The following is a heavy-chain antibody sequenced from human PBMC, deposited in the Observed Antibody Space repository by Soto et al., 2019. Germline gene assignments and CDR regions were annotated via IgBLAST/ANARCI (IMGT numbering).Heavy chain of an antibody. CDR1: GASISSGDYY. Sequence: QVQLQESGPGLVKPSQTLSLTCSVSGASISSGDYYWSWIRQHPGKGLEWIGYIYDSGSTYYNPSLKSRVTISVDTSKNQCSLKLSSVTAADTAVYYCASIYDSSGYYYGNNWFDPWGQGTLVTVSS. D-gene: IGHD3-22*01. CDR2: IYDSGST. CDR3: ASIYDSSGYYYGNNWFDP. J-gene: IGHJ5*02. V-gene: IGHV4-31*03.